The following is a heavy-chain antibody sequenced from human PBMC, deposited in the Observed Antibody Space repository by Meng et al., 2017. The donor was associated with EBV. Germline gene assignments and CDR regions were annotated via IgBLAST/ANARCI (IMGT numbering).Heavy chain of an antibody. CDR3: ASESGRGYTPDY. V-gene: IGHV1-69*01. J-gene: IGHJ4*02. Sequence: QGRLVRSAAGVKKPGSSVKVSCKTSGGPFRYYAISWVRQAPGQGLEWLGGFLPRLGAPNYAQKFHGRVKITADESTSTHYMDLSSLRSEDTAIYYCASESGRGYTPDYWGQGTLVTVSS. CDR1: GGPFRYYA. CDR2: FLPRLGAP. D-gene: IGHD3-10*01.